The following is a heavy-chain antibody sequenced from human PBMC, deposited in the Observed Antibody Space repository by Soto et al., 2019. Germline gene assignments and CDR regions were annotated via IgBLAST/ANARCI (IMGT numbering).Heavy chain of an antibody. J-gene: IGHJ5*02. Sequence: TSETLSLTCTVSGGSISSYYWRWIRQHPGKGLEWIGYIYYSGSTNYNPSLKSRVTISVDTSKNQFSLKLISVTGADTAVYYCASASGYYYGSGSPWFDPWGQGTLVTVSS. D-gene: IGHD3-10*01. V-gene: IGHV4-59*12. CDR3: ASASGYYYGSGSPWFDP. CDR1: GGSISSYY. CDR2: IYYSGST.